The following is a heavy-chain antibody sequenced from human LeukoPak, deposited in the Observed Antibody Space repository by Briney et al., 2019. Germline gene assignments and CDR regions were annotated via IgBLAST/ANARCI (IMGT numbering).Heavy chain of an antibody. Sequence: PSETLSLTCTVSVHPISRYHWSWLPQPAGKGLELIGRIYTSGSTNDSPSPKSRVTMSVDTSKTPCSLKLSSVTAADTAVDYCARALRGNGFDYWGQGTLVTVSS. J-gene: IGHJ4*02. CDR3: ARALRGNGFDY. CDR2: IYTSGST. V-gene: IGHV4-4*07. CDR1: VHPISRYH.